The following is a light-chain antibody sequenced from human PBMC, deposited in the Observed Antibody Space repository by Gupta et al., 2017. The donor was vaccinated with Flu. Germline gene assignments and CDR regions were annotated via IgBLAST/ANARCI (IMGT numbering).Light chain of an antibody. CDR1: SSDIGTYNR. CDR3: TSYTSSSTYV. Sequence: QSALTQPPSGCGAPGPSVTISCTGTSSDIGTYNRVSLYQQPPGTAPKLMIYEVSNRTSGVPARFSASKSGNTASLTISGLQGEDEDDYYCTSYTSSSTYVFGNGTKVTVL. V-gene: IGLV2-18*02. CDR2: EVS. J-gene: IGLJ1*01.